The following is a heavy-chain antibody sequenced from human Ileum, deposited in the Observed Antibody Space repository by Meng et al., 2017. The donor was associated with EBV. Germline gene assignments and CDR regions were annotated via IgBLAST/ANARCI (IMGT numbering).Heavy chain of an antibody. V-gene: IGHV4-4*02. CDR2: IHHTEST. CDR1: GGSISSSNW. CDR3: ARESYSDSSGYYSLDY. J-gene: IGHJ4*02. D-gene: IGHD3-22*01. Sequence: QVQLQESGPGLVKPSGXLSLTFAVSGGSISSSNWWSWVRQAPGKGLEWIGEIHHTESTNYNPSLKSRVTISVDKSKNQFSLKLSSVTAADTAVYYCARESYSDSSGYYSLDYWGQGSLVTVSS.